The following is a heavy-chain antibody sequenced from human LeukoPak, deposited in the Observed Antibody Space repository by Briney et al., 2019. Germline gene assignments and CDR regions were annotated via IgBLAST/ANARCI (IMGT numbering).Heavy chain of an antibody. CDR1: DGSIRNYF. CDR3: ARHGRMVIMSKFSTGIDQ. J-gene: IGHJ4*02. Sequence: SETLSLTCTVPDGSIRNYFWSWIRQPPGKGLEWIGYIYYTGMTNSNPSLKSRVTISMDTSKNQFSLNLRSVTAADTAIYYCARHGRMVIMSKFSTGIDQWGQGTLVTVSS. D-gene: IGHD2-8*01. V-gene: IGHV4-59*08. CDR2: IYYTGMT.